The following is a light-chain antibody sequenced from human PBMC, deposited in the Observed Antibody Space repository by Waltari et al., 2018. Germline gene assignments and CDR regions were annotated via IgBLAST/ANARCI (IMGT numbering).Light chain of an antibody. J-gene: IGKJ5*01. Sequence: EILMTQSPGTLTVSPGDTVTLSCRASQSVNTNLAWYQQTPGQAPRLLIYGASNRATGTPARFSGSGSGTEFSLAISGLQSEDFAVYYCQQYNDWPPITFGQGTRLEIK. CDR3: QQYNDWPPIT. CDR1: QSVNTN. CDR2: GAS. V-gene: IGKV3-15*01.